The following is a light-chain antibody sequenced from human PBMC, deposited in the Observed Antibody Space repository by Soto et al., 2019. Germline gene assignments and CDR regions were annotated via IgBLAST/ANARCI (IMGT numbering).Light chain of an antibody. CDR2: EGS. Sequence: QSALTQPASVSGSPGQSITISCTGTSSDVGSYNLVSWYQQHPGKAPKLMIYEGSKRPSGVSNRFSGSKSGNTASLTLSGLQAEDEAAYYCCSYVGSSTYVVFGGGTKLTVL. CDR1: SSDVGSYNL. CDR3: CSYVGSSTYVV. J-gene: IGLJ2*01. V-gene: IGLV2-23*01.